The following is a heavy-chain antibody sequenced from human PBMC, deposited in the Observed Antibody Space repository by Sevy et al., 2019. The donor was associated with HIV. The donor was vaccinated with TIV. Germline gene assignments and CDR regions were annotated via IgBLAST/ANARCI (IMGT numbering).Heavy chain of an antibody. CDR3: VRDESFSLIVVDPDY. CDR2: ISGYNGNT. V-gene: IGHV1-18*01. D-gene: IGHD3-22*01. Sequence: GPVKVSCQASGYTFSNYGVTWVRQAPGQGLEWMGWISGYNGNTKYAQKFQDRVIMTTDTATSTAYMELRSLRSDDTAVYYCVRDESFSLIVVDPDYWGQGTLVTVSS. J-gene: IGHJ4*02. CDR1: GYTFSNYG.